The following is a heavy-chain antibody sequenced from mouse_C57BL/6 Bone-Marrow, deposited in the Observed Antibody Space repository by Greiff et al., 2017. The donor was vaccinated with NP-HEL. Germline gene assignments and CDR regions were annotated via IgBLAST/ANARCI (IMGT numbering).Heavy chain of an antibody. J-gene: IGHJ4*01. CDR3: ARSLSSYYYGSSVYAMDY. V-gene: IGHV1-80*01. D-gene: IGHD1-1*01. CDR1: GYAFSSYW. CDR2: IYPGDGDT. Sequence: QVQLQQSGAELVKPGASVKISCKASGYAFSSYWMNWVKQRPGKGLEWIGQIYPGDGDTNYNGKFKGKATLTADKSSSTAYIQLSSLTSEDSAVYFCARSLSSYYYGSSVYAMDYWGQGTSVTVSS.